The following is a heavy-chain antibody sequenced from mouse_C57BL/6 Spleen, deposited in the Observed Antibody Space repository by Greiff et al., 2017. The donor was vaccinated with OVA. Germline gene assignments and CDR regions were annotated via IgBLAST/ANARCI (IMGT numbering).Heavy chain of an antibody. D-gene: IGHD1-1*01. V-gene: IGHV1-47*01. CDR1: GYTFTTYP. J-gene: IGHJ1*03. CDR2: FHPYNDDT. Sequence: VQRVESGAELVKPGASVKMSCKASGYTFTTYPIEWMKQNHGKSLEWIGNFHPYNDDTKYNEKFKGKATLTVEKSSSTVYLELSRLTSDDSAVYYCAILPYGSIHFDVWGTGTTVTVSS. CDR3: AILPYGSIHFDV.